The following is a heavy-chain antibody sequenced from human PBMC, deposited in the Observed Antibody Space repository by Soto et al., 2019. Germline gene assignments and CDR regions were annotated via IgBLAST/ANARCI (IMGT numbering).Heavy chain of an antibody. CDR1: GYTFSTYW. CDR3: ARGGLWSYRFDY. V-gene: IGHV3-74*01. Sequence: EVQLVESGGGLVQPGGSLRLSCAASGYTFSTYWMHWVRQAPGKGLVWVSRIKGDESITNYADSVKGRFTISRDNTKNTVYLHVNSLRDEDTAIYYCARGGLWSYRFDYWGQGVLVTVSS. CDR2: IKGDESIT. J-gene: IGHJ4*02. D-gene: IGHD1-26*01.